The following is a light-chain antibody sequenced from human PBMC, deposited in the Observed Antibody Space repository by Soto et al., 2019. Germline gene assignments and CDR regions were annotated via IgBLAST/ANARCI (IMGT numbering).Light chain of an antibody. CDR1: QSVGSL. CDR2: GAS. Sequence: ETVMTQSPATLSVSPGESATLSCRASQSVGSLLAWDQQKPGQAPRLLIYGASTRATGISGRFSGSGSGTEFTLTISSLQSEDSGVYCCRQYNNWPITFGQGTRLETK. V-gene: IGKV3-15*01. CDR3: RQYNNWPIT. J-gene: IGKJ5*01.